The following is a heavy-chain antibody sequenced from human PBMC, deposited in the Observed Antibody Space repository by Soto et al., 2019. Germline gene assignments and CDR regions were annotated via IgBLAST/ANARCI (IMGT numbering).Heavy chain of an antibody. CDR3: ARVPSPFDYYYAMDV. CDR1: GDSISSGNKY. CDR2: IFSSGTT. Sequence: SETLSLTCTVSGDSISSGNKYWSWIRQAPGKGLEWIGYIFSSGTTYYNPSLKSRLTMSLDTSQNQFSLRLASVTDADSAVYYCARVPSPFDYYYAMDVWGQGTTVTDS. J-gene: IGHJ6*02. V-gene: IGHV4-30-4*01. D-gene: IGHD3-16*01.